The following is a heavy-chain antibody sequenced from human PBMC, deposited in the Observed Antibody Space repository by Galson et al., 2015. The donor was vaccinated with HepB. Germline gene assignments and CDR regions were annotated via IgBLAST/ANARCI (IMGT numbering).Heavy chain of an antibody. D-gene: IGHD6-13*01. V-gene: IGHV1-69*13. CDR2: IIPIFGKA. J-gene: IGHJ5*02. CDR1: GGTFSSYA. CDR3: ARGQAVAGTWWFDP. Sequence: SVKVSCKASGGTFSSYAISWVRQAPGQGLEWMGGIIPIFGKANYAQKFQGRVTITADESTSTAYMDLSSLRSEDTAVYYCARGQAVAGTWWFDPWGQGTLGTVSS.